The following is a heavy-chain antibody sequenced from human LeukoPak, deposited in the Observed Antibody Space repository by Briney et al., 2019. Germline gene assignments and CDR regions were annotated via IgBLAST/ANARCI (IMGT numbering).Heavy chain of an antibody. J-gene: IGHJ4*02. CDR2: ISYTGTT. D-gene: IGHD1-26*01. V-gene: IGHV4-61*01. Sequence: PSETLSLTCTVSGGSVSSGSYYWSWIRQPPGKRLEWIGYISYTGTTNYNPSLRSRVTISVDMSKNQFSLKLSSVTAADTSLYYCARTSKVGATHYFDYWGQGTLVTVSS. CDR3: ARTSKVGATHYFDY. CDR1: GGSVSSGSYY.